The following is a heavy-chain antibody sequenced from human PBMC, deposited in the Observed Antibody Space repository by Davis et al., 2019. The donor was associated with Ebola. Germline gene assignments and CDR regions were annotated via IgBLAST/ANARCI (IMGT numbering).Heavy chain of an antibody. J-gene: IGHJ3*02. CDR1: GGSFRGYY. CDR3: ARERVGATAFEI. D-gene: IGHD1-26*01. CDR2: INHSGST. V-gene: IGHV4-34*01. Sequence: SDTLSLTCAVYGGSFRGYYWSWLRQPPGKGLEWIGEINHSGSTNYNPSLKSLVTISVDTSKNQFSLKLSSVTAADAAVYYCARERVGATAFEIWGQGIMVTVSS.